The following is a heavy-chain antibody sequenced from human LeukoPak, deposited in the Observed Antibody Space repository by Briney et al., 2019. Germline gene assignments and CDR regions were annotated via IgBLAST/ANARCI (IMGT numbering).Heavy chain of an antibody. V-gene: IGHV3-30*03. Sequence: QPGRSLRLSCAASGFTFSDYGMHWVRQAPGKGLEWVAVIAYDGSNKYYGDSVKGRFTISRDNSKNTLYLQMNSLRAEDTAVYYCATDYGSGSYCDSWGQGTLVTVSS. J-gene: IGHJ4*02. CDR3: ATDYGSGSYCDS. CDR2: IAYDGSNK. CDR1: GFTFSDYG. D-gene: IGHD3-10*01.